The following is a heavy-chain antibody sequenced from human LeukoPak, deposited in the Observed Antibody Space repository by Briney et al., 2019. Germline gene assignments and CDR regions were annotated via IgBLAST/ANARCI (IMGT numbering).Heavy chain of an antibody. V-gene: IGHV3-23*01. D-gene: IGHD3-16*01. CDR3: AKVFTDPLYYFDY. J-gene: IGHJ4*02. Sequence: SGGSLRLSCAASGFTFSSYDMHWVRQAPGKGLEWVSAISGSGGSTYYADSVKGRFTISRDNSKNTLYLQMNSLRAEDTAVYYCAKVFTDPLYYFDYWGQGTLVTVSS. CDR2: ISGSGGST. CDR1: GFTFSSYD.